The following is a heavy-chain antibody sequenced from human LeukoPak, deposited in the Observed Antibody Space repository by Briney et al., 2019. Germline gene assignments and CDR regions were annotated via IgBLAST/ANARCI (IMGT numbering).Heavy chain of an antibody. D-gene: IGHD3-22*01. CDR1: GFTVSSNY. J-gene: IGHJ4*02. CDR3: ASADYYDSSGYRYYYFDY. V-gene: IGHV3-21*01. Sequence: GGSLRLSCAASGFTVSSNYMSWVRQAPGKGLEWVSSISSSSSYIYYADSVKGRFTISRDNAKNSLYLQMNSLRAEDTAVYYCASADYYDSSGYRYYYFDYWGQGTLVTVSS. CDR2: ISSSSSYI.